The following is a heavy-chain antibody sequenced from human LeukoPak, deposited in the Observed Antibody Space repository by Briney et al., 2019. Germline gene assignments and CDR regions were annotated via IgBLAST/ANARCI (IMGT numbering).Heavy chain of an antibody. J-gene: IGHJ4*02. D-gene: IGHD3-22*01. Sequence: ASVKVSCKASGYTFIGYYMHWVRQAPVQGLEWMGWINPNSGGTNYAQKFQGRVTMTRDTSISTAYMELSRLRSDDTAVYYCARDHSPMIEYYFDYWGQGTLVTVSS. V-gene: IGHV1-2*02. CDR3: ARDHSPMIEYYFDY. CDR1: GYTFIGYY. CDR2: INPNSGGT.